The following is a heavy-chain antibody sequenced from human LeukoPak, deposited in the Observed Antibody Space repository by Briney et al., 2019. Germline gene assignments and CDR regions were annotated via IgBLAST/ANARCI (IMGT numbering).Heavy chain of an antibody. CDR2: IYAGGRT. CDR3: ARVIYQLAFDY. V-gene: IGHV3-53*04. D-gene: IGHD2-2*01. J-gene: IGHJ4*02. Sequence: QPGGSLRLSCAASGLTVSSNYMSWVRQAPGRGLEWVSVIYAGGRTYYADSVKGRFTISRHNSNNTLYLQMNSLRPEDTAVYYCARVIYQLAFDYWGQGTLVSVSS. CDR1: GLTVSSNY.